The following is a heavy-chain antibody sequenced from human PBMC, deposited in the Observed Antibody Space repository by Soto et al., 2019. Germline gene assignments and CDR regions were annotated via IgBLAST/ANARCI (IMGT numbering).Heavy chain of an antibody. Sequence: SEKVSCKASGLTFTSSAVQWVRHAAGQRLEWIGEMVVGSGNTNYAQKFQETVTITRDMSTSTDYMELSSLTSEDTAVYYWASSHRTVGATYFAYCGQGTLVTVSS. CDR2: MVVGSGNT. CDR3: ASSHRTVGATYFAY. CDR1: GLTFTSSA. J-gene: IGHJ4*02. V-gene: IGHV1-58*01. D-gene: IGHD1-26*01.